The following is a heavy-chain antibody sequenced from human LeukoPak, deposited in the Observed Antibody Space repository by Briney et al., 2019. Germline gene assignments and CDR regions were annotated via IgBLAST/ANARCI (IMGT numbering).Heavy chain of an antibody. CDR2: IYHSGST. D-gene: IGHD2-2*01. Sequence: SETLSLTCTVSGYSISSGYYWGWIRPPPGKGLEWIGSIYHSGSTYYNPSLKSRVTISVDTSKNQFPLKLISVTAADTAVYYCAVRAVVPAADAAFDYWGQGTLVTVSS. V-gene: IGHV4-38-2*02. CDR3: AVRAVVPAADAAFDY. CDR1: GYSISSGYY. J-gene: IGHJ4*02.